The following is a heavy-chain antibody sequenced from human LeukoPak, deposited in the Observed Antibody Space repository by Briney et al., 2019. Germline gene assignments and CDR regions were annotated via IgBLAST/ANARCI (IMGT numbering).Heavy chain of an antibody. CDR3: AKYSSSWLFDY. D-gene: IGHD6-13*01. J-gene: IGHJ4*02. V-gene: IGHV3-23*01. CDR2: ISGSGGST. Sequence: PGVSLRLSCAASGFTFRSYAMSWVRQARGKGLEWVSAISGSGGSTYYADSVKGRFTISRDNSKNTLYLQMNSLRAEDTAVYYCAKYSSSWLFDYWGQGTLVTVSS. CDR1: GFTFRSYA.